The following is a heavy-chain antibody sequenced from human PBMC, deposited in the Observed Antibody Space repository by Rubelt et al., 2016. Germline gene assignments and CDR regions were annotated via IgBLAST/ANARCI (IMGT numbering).Heavy chain of an antibody. Sequence: QVPGKGLVWVSRISSDGSSTNYADSVRGRFTISRDNAKNTLYLQMNSLRAEDTAVYYCARRENIAAAGTLDYWGLGTLVTVSS. CDR2: ISSDGSST. J-gene: IGHJ4*01. V-gene: IGHV3-74*01. CDR3: ARRENIAAAGTLDY. D-gene: IGHD6-13*01.